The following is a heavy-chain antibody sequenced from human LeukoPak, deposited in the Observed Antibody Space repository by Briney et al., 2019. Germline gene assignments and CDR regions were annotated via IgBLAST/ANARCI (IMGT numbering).Heavy chain of an antibody. D-gene: IGHD1-14*01. CDR2: ISGSGGST. J-gene: IGHJ3*02. V-gene: IGHV3-23*01. Sequence: GGSLRLSCAASGFTFSSYSMNWVRQAPGKGLEWVSAISGSGGSTYYADSVKGRFTISRDNSKNTLYLQMNSLRAEDTAVYYCAKTRRFIPDAFDIWGQGTMVTVSS. CDR1: GFTFSSYS. CDR3: AKTRRFIPDAFDI.